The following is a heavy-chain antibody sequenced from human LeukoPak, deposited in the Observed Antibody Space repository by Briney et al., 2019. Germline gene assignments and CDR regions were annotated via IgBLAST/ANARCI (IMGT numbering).Heavy chain of an antibody. CDR3: ARSSRTSWYSDY. CDR1: GFTFSDYY. Sequence: GGSLRLSCAASGFTFSDYYMNWVRQAPGKGLEWVSSISSSSYIYYADSVKGRFAISRDNARNSLYLQMNSLRVEDTAVYYCARSSRTSWYSDYWGQGTLVTVSS. J-gene: IGHJ4*02. D-gene: IGHD6-13*01. CDR2: ISSSSYI. V-gene: IGHV3-69-1*01.